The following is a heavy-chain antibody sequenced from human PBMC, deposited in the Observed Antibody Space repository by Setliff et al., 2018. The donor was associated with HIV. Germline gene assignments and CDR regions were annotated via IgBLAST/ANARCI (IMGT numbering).Heavy chain of an antibody. CDR3: ARRLVVRGVISGGDNWFDP. V-gene: IGHV4-39*02. J-gene: IGHJ5*02. CDR1: GGSITTSTFY. Sequence: PSETLSLTCTVSGGSITTSTFYWGWIRQPPGKGLEWIGSIYYSGSTYYNPSLKSRLTITQHTSKNHFSLSLSSVTAADTAVYYCARRLVVRGVISGGDNWFDPWGQGTLVTVSS. CDR2: IYYSGST. D-gene: IGHD3-10*01.